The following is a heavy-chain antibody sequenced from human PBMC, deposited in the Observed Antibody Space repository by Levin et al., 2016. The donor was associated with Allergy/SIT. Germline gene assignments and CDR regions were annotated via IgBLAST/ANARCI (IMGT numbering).Heavy chain of an antibody. Sequence: SETLSLTCNVSGGSISTYYWTWIRQSPGKGLEWIGYIYSSGSTFYNPSLKSRVTISGDTSKNQFSLKLSSVTAADTAVYYCAGDFGDYRFDYWGQGILVTVSS. J-gene: IGHJ4*02. CDR1: GGSISTYY. CDR3: AGDFGDYRFDY. D-gene: IGHD4-17*01. CDR2: IYSSGST. V-gene: IGHV4-59*01.